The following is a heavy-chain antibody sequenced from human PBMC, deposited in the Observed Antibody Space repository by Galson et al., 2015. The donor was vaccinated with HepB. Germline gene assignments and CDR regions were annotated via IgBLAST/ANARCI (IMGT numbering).Heavy chain of an antibody. D-gene: IGHD5-24*01. CDR1: GFTFSSYA. Sequence: SLRLSCAASGFTFSSYALSWIRQAPGKGLEWVSAISGSGGSTYYADSVKGRFTISRDNSKSMLFLQMNSLRADDTAVYYCAGEMATITLLAYWGQGTLVTVSS. CDR2: ISGSGGST. CDR3: AGEMATITLLAY. V-gene: IGHV3-23*01. J-gene: IGHJ4*02.